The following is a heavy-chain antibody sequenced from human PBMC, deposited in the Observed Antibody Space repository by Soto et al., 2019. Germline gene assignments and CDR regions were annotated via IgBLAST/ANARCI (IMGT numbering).Heavy chain of an antibody. CDR3: ARGRSIQRWLQLPDDY. D-gene: IGHD5-12*01. Sequence: QVQLQQWGAGLLKPSETLSLTCDVYGGSFSAYYWSWIHQPPGKGLEWIGEINHSGSTNYNPSLKSRVTISVDTSKNQFSLKLSSVTAADTAVYYCARGRSIQRWLQLPDDYWGQGTLVTVSS. CDR1: GGSFSAYY. J-gene: IGHJ4*02. V-gene: IGHV4-34*01. CDR2: INHSGST.